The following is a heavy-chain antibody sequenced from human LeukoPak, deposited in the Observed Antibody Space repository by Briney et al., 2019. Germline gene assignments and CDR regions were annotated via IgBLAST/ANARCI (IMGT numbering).Heavy chain of an antibody. CDR3: ARCLYFDWIGIYFYGMDG. D-gene: IGHD3-9*01. Sequence: ASVKVSCKASGYTFTSYGISWERQAPGQGLEWMGWISAYKGNTNYAQKITGSVTMTTDTSTSTAYMELRSLSSDDTAVYYCARCLYFDWIGIYFYGMDGWGQGTTVTVSS. J-gene: IGHJ6*02. V-gene: IGHV1-18*01. CDR1: GYTFTSYG. CDR2: ISAYKGNT.